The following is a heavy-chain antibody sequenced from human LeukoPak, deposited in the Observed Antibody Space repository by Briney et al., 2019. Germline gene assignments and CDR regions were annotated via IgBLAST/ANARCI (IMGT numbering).Heavy chain of an antibody. CDR1: GGTFSSYA. J-gene: IGHJ4*02. V-gene: IGHV1-69*01. D-gene: IGHD3-22*01. Sequence: SVKVSCKASGGTFSSYAISWVRQAPGQGLEWMGGIIPIFGTANYAQKFQGRVTITADESTSTAYMELSSLGSEDTAVYYCARAGDSSGYFSYWGQGTLVTVSS. CDR3: ARAGDSSGYFSY. CDR2: IIPIFGTA.